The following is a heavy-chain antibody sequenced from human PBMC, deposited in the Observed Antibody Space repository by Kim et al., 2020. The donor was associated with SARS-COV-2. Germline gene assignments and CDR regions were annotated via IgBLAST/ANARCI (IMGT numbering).Heavy chain of an antibody. V-gene: IGHV4-39*01. Sequence: SETLSLTCTVSGGSISSSSYYWGWIRQPPGKGLEWIGSIYYSGSTYYNPSLKSRVTISVDTSKNQFSLKLSSVTAADTAVYYCARRYISRERGDWFDPWGQGTLVTVSS. D-gene: IGHD1-1*01. J-gene: IGHJ5*02. CDR2: IYYSGST. CDR3: ARRYISRERGDWFDP. CDR1: GGSISSSSYY.